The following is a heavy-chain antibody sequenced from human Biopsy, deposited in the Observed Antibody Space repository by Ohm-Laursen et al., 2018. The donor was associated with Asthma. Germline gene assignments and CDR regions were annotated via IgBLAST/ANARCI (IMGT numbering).Heavy chain of an antibody. CDR1: SGSGGYMRRGNYY. CDR3: VRGSSSWHHGPFHYYYGLDV. V-gene: IGHV4-39*01. Sequence: GTLSLTCSLSSGSGGYMRRGNYYWGWVRQPPGKGLEWIGSIYYSGTTYYNPSLERRVTMSADTSKKQFSLNLISVTAADTAVYYCVRGSSSWHHGPFHYYYGLDVWGQGTTATVSS. J-gene: IGHJ6*02. CDR2: IYYSGTT. D-gene: IGHD6-13*01.